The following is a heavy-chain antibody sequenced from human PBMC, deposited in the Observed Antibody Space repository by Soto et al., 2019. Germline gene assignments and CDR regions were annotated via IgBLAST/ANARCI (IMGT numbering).Heavy chain of an antibody. V-gene: IGHV3-30*04. Sequence: QVKLVESGGGVVPPGRSLRLSCAASGFSFSSYAMHWVRQAPGKGLEWLSFISYDGRNEYYADSVKGRFTVSRDSSENTLYLQINTLKPEDTAVYYCARDGCPNGVCFNDYWGQGTLVTVSP. CDR1: GFSFSSYA. J-gene: IGHJ4*02. D-gene: IGHD2-8*01. CDR2: ISYDGRNE. CDR3: ARDGCPNGVCFNDY.